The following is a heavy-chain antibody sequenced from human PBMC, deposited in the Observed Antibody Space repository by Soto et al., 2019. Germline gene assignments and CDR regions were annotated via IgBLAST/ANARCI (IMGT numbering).Heavy chain of an antibody. CDR3: ARDRGHSSGWYLAYYYYSYGMDV. D-gene: IGHD6-19*01. CDR1: GYTFTSYG. J-gene: IGHJ6*02. CDR2: ISAYNGNT. Sequence: ASVKVSCKASGYTFTSYGIRWVRQAPGQGLEWIGWISAYNGNTNYAQKLQVRVTMTTGTSTITAYMELRSLRSDDTAVYYCARDRGHSSGWYLAYYYYSYGMDVWCQGTTVTVSS. V-gene: IGHV1-18*04.